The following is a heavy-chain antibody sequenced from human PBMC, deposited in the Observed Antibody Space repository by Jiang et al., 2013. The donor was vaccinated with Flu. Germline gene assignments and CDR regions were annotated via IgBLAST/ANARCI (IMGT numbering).Heavy chain of an antibody. V-gene: IGHV3-33*01. CDR3: ARDLYQLPRDFYGMDV. D-gene: IGHD2-2*01. Sequence: GGGVVQPGRSLRLSCAASGFTFSNYGMHWVRQAPGKGLEWVAVKWYDEINEYYADSVKGRFTISRDNSKNTLYLQMNSLRAEDTAVYYCARDLYQLPRDFYGMDVWGQGTTVTVSS. J-gene: IGHJ6*02. CDR2: KWYDEINE. CDR1: GFTFSNYG.